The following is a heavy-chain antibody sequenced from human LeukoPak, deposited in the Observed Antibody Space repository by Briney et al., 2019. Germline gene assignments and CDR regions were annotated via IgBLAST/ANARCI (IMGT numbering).Heavy chain of an antibody. CDR3: ARDAPRKTYYYGSGSSRFDP. J-gene: IGHJ5*02. Sequence: ASVKVSCKASGYTFTSYGISWVRQAPGQGLEWTGWISAYNGNTNYAQKLQGRVTMTTDTSTSTAYMELRSLRSDDTAVYYCARDAPRKTYYYGSGSSRFDPWGQGTLVTVSS. V-gene: IGHV1-18*01. CDR1: GYTFTSYG. D-gene: IGHD3-10*01. CDR2: ISAYNGNT.